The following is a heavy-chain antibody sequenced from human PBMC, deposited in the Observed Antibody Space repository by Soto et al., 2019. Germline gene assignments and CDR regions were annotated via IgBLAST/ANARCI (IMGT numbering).Heavy chain of an antibody. Sequence: GSLRLSCAASGFTFSSYAMTWVRQAPGKGLEWVSTISGTGTTTYYADSVKGRFTISRDNSKNTPYLQMNSLRTEDTAVYYCVKAVYLLDFDYWGQGTLVTVSS. V-gene: IGHV3-23*01. D-gene: IGHD2-8*01. CDR1: GFTFSSYA. CDR2: ISGTGTTT. J-gene: IGHJ4*02. CDR3: VKAVYLLDFDY.